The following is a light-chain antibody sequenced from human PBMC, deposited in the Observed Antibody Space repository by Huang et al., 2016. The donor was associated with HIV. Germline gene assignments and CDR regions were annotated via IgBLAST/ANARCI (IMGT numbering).Light chain of an antibody. CDR1: QSISRY. J-gene: IGKJ2*01. CDR2: SAS. V-gene: IGKV1-39*01. Sequence: DIQMTQSPSSLSASVGERVTITCRASQSISRYLIWYQQKPGKAPKVLIHSASSLQSGVPARFSGSGSGTDFTLTISRLQTEDFATYYCQQSYSSPPTFGHGTKVEIK. CDR3: QQSYSSPPT.